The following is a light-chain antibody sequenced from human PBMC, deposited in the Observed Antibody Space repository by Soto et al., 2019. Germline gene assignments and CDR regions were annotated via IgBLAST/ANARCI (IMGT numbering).Light chain of an antibody. CDR2: LGS. CDR1: QSLLHSNGYNY. Sequence: DIVMTQSPLSLPVTPGEPASIPCRSSQSLLHSNGYNYLDWYLQKPGQSPQLLIYLGSNRASGVPDRFSGSGSGTDFKLKISRVEAEDVGVYYCMQALQTPRTFGQGTKLEIK. V-gene: IGKV2-28*01. CDR3: MQALQTPRT. J-gene: IGKJ2*01.